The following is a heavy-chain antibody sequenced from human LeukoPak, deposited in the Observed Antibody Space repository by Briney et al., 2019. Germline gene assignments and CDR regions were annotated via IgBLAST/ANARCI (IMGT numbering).Heavy chain of an antibody. D-gene: IGHD4-17*01. V-gene: IGHV3-21*01. CDR1: GFTFSSYS. CDR3: ARWYGSMADYGDYRDY. CDR2: ISSSSSYI. J-gene: IGHJ4*02. Sequence: GGFLRLSCAASGFTFSSYSMNWVRQAPGKGLEWVSSISSSSSYIYYADSVKGRFTISRDNAKNSLYLQMNSLRAEDTAVYYCARWYGSMADYGDYRDYWGQGTLVTVSS.